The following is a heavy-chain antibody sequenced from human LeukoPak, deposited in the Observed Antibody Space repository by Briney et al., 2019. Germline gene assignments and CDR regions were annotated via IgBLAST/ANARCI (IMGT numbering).Heavy chain of an antibody. Sequence: SVKVSCKPSGDTFSSYPISWVRQAPGEGLEWMGGIIPMFGTPNYAQRFQGRVTITADESTRTAYMELSSLRFDDTAVYYCARDPYDWFDPWGQGTLVTVSS. V-gene: IGHV1-69*13. J-gene: IGHJ5*02. CDR3: ARDPYDWFDP. CDR1: GDTFSSYP. D-gene: IGHD4-17*01. CDR2: IIPMFGTP.